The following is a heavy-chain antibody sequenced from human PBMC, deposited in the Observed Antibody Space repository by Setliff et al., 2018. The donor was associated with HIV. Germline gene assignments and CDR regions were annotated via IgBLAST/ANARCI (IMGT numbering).Heavy chain of an antibody. CDR1: GVTFSSYS. V-gene: IGHV3-48*04. J-gene: IGHJ6*03. CDR3: AREIRAGNYPPYSYYFYMDV. D-gene: IGHD4-4*01. CDR2: ISRNSDTI. Sequence: GGSLRLSCAASGVTFSSYSMNWVRQAPGKGLEWLSYISRNSDTIYYADSVKGRFTISRDNAKNSLLLQMNSLRAEDTAVYHCAREIRAGNYPPYSYYFYMDVWGKGTTVTAP.